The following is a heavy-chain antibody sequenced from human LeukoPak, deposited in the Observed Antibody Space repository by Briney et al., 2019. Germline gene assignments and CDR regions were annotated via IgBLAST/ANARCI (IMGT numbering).Heavy chain of an antibody. J-gene: IGHJ6*03. D-gene: IGHD3-3*01. CDR1: GGSISSGQHY. CDR3: ARGRDDFWSGQGSYYYYYYMDV. Sequence: SETLSLTCTVSGGSISSGQHYWGWIRQPPGKGLEWIGYIYYSGSTYYNPSLKSRVTISVDTSKNQFSLKLSSVTAADTAVYYCARGRDDFWSGQGSYYYYYYMDVWGKGTTVTVSS. CDR2: IYYSGST. V-gene: IGHV4-30-4*08.